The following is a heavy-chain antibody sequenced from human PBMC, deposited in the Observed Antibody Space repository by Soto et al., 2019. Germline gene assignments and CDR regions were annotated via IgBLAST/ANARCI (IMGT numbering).Heavy chain of an antibody. Sequence: RASVKVSCKASGYTFTSYAMHWVRQAPGQRLEWMGWINAGNGNTKYSQKFQGRVTITRDTSASTAYMELSSLRSEDTAVYYCARNSLEWLHDAFDIWGQGTMVTVSS. CDR2: INAGNGNT. CDR1: GYTFTSYA. CDR3: ARNSLEWLHDAFDI. V-gene: IGHV1-3*01. D-gene: IGHD3-3*01. J-gene: IGHJ3*02.